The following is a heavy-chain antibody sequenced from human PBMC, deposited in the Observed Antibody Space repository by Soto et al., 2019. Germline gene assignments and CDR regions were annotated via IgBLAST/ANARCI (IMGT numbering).Heavy chain of an antibody. CDR2: IIPIFGTA. D-gene: IGHD3-10*01. V-gene: IGHV1-69*13. Sequence: SVKVSCKASGGTFSSYAISWVRQAPGQGLEWMGGIIPIFGTANYAQKFQGRVTITADESTSTAYMELSSRRSEDTAVYYCARDALWFGEPSPSYFDYWGQGTLVTVSS. CDR1: GGTFSSYA. CDR3: ARDALWFGEPSPSYFDY. J-gene: IGHJ4*02.